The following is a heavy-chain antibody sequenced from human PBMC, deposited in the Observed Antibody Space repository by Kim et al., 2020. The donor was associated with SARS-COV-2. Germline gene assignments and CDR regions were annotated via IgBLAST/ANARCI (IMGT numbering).Heavy chain of an antibody. Sequence: SVKVSCKASGGNFSSYAISWVRQATGQGLEWMGGIIPIFGTANYAQKFQGRVTITADESTSTAYMELSSLRSEDTAVYYCARVDDILTGAYYYYGMDVWGQGTTVTISS. D-gene: IGHD3-9*01. J-gene: IGHJ6*02. V-gene: IGHV1-69*13. CDR2: IIPIFGTA. CDR1: GGNFSSYA. CDR3: ARVDDILTGAYYYYGMDV.